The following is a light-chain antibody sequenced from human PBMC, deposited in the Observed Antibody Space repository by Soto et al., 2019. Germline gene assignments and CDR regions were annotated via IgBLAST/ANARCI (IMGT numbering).Light chain of an antibody. V-gene: IGLV2-23*01. J-gene: IGLJ1*01. CDR1: SSDVGSYNL. CDR3: CSYAGSSTSYV. Sequence: QSVLTQPASVSGSPGQSITISCTGTSSDVGSYNLVSWYQQHPGKAPKLMIYEGSKRPSGVSNRFSGSKSGNTSSLTISGLQAEDEADYYCCSYAGSSTSYVFGTGTKLPVL. CDR2: EGS.